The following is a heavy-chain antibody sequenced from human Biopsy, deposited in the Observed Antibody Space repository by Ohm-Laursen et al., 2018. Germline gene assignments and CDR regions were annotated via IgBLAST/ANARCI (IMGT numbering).Heavy chain of an antibody. CDR2: TIYRSKWSN. CDR1: GDSVSSNTVA. J-gene: IGHJ3*02. D-gene: IGHD3-9*01. Sequence: TLSLTCAISGDSVSSNTVAWNWIRQSPSRGLEWLGRTIYRSKWSNDYAVSVKNRITIDPDTSKNQFSLQLNSVTPEDTAIYYCARGRYAAFDIWGQGTKVTIS. V-gene: IGHV6-1*01. CDR3: ARGRYAAFDI.